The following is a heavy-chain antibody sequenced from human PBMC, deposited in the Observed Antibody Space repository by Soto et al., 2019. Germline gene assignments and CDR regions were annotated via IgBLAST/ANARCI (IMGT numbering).Heavy chain of an antibody. CDR3: ARFSPTQASLPGRRDY. V-gene: IGHV1-18*01. J-gene: IGHJ4*02. CDR2: ISAYNGNT. CDR1: GYTFTSYG. Sequence: ASVEFSCKASGYTFTSYGIIWVRQAPGQGLEWMGWISAYNGNTNYAQKLQGRVTMTTDTSTSTAYMELRSLRSDDTAVYYCARFSPTQASLPGRRDYWGQGTLVIFSS.